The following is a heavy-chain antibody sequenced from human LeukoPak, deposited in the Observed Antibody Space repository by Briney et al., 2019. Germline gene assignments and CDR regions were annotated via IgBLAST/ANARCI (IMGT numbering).Heavy chain of an antibody. D-gene: IGHD1-7*01. CDR1: GFTLSSYG. Sequence: GGSLRLSCAASGFTLSSYGMHWVRQAPGKGLEWVAVIWYDGSNKYYADSVKGRFTISRDNSKNTLYLQMNSLRAEDTAVYYCAREGGDNWNYGYFDYWGQGTLVTVSS. CDR3: AREGGDNWNYGYFDY. J-gene: IGHJ4*02. CDR2: IWYDGSNK. V-gene: IGHV3-33*01.